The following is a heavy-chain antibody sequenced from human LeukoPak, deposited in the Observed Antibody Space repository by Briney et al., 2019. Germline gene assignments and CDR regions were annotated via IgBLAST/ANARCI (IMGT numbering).Heavy chain of an antibody. CDR1: GGSIGSYF. V-gene: IGHV4-59*01. CDR3: ARYGDGYNFYY. Sequence: SETLSLTCTVSGGSIGSYFWSWIRQPPGKGLEWLGYIYYSGSTNYNPSLKSRVTISVDTSKNQFSLKLSSVTAADTAVYYCARYGDGYNFYYWGQGTLVTVSS. D-gene: IGHD5-24*01. CDR2: IYYSGST. J-gene: IGHJ4*02.